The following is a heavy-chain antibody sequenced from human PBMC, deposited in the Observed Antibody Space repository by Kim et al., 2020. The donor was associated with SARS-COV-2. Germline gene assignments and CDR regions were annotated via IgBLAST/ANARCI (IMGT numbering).Heavy chain of an antibody. Sequence: GGSLRLSCAASGFTFSNYAMSWVRQAPGKGLEWGSGFSISGRNTYYADSVKGRFTISRDNSKNTLYLQMNSLRAEDTAIYYCAKYARSMDVWGQGTTVT. CDR1: GFTFSNYA. CDR2: FSISGRNT. V-gene: IGHV3-23*01. J-gene: IGHJ6*02. CDR3: AKYARSMDV.